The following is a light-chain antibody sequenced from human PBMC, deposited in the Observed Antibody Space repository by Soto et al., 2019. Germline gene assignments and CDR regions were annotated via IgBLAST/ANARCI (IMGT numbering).Light chain of an antibody. CDR1: SSDIGRYNL. CDR2: EAT. Sequence: QSALTQPASSSGSPGQSITISCTGTSSDIGRYNLVSWYQQHPGKPPKLMIYEATKRPSGVSNRFSGSKSGNTASLTISGLQAEDEADYYCSLYASTNTFMFGGGTKLTVL. V-gene: IGLV2-23*02. CDR3: SLYASTNTFM. J-gene: IGLJ3*02.